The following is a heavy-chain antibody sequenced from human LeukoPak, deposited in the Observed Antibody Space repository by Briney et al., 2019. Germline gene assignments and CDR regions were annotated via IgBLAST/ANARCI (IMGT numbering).Heavy chain of an antibody. D-gene: IGHD3-22*01. V-gene: IGHV1-8*01. CDR1: GYTFTSYD. CDR3: ARGPPFYDSSGYYLFDY. CDR2: MNPNSGNT. J-gene: IGHJ4*02. Sequence: ASVKVSCKASGYTFTSYDINWVRQATGQGLEWMGWMNPNSGNTGYAQKFQGRVTMTRNTSISTAYMELSSLRSEDTAVYYCARGPPFYDSSGYYLFDYWGQGTLVTVSS.